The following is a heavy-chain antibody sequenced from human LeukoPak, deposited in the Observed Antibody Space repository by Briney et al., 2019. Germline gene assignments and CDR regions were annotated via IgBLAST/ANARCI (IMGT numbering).Heavy chain of an antibody. CDR1: GFTFSHYY. Sequence: GGSLRLSCAASGFTFSHYYMTWVRQAPGKGLEWVSSISGSSGYKFYADSVKGRFTISRDNAKNALYLQMNSLRAEDTAVYYCAKDLHYGSADYWGQGTLVTVSS. CDR3: AKDLHYGSADY. CDR2: ISGSSGYK. V-gene: IGHV3-21*01. D-gene: IGHD3-10*01. J-gene: IGHJ4*02.